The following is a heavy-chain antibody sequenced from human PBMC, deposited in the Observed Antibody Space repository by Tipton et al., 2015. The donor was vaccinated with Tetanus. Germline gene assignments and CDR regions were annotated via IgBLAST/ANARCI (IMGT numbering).Heavy chain of an antibody. D-gene: IGHD6-19*01. CDR2: ISGSGGST. V-gene: IGHV3-23*01. CDR1: GFTLSSYA. Sequence: SLRLSCAASGFTLSSYAMSWVRQAPGKGLEWVSAISGSGGSTYYADSVKGRFTISRDNSKNMLYLQMNSLRAEDTAVYYCAKDTYSSGWYLWGGYFDYWGQGTLVTVSS. CDR3: AKDTYSSGWYLWGGYFDY. J-gene: IGHJ4*02.